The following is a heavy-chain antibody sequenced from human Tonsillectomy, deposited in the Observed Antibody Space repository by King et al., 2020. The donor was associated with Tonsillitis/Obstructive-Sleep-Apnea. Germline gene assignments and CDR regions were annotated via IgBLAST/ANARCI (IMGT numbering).Heavy chain of an antibody. D-gene: IGHD3-10*01. V-gene: IGHV3-30*04. J-gene: IGHJ4*02. Sequence: VQLVESGGGVVQPGRSLRISCAASGLTFSTYALHWVRQAPGKGLEWGAVISHDGSYKYYADSVKGRFTISRDNSKNTLFLQMDSLRAEDTAVFYCARSGSGAYFKAYFDYWGQGTLVTVSS. CDR3: ARSGSGAYFKAYFDY. CDR2: ISHDGSYK. CDR1: GLTFSTYA.